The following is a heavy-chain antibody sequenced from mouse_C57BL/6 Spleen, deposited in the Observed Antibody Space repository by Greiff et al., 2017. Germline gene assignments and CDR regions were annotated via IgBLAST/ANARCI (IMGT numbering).Heavy chain of an antibody. V-gene: IGHV1-55*01. CDR1: GYTFTSYW. D-gene: IGHD2-4*01. CDR2: IYPGSGST. CDR3: ARVRLGYYDFPDAMDY. Sequence: VQLQQPGAELVKPGASVKMSCKASGYTFTSYWITWVKQRPGQGLEWIGDIYPGSGSTNYNEKFKSKATLTVDTSSSSAYMQLSSLTSEDSAVYYCARVRLGYYDFPDAMDYWGQGTSVTVSS. J-gene: IGHJ4*01.